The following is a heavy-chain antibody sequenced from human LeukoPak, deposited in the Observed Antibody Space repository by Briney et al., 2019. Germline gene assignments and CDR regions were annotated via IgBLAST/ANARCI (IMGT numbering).Heavy chain of an antibody. CDR3: ARDGLFSGSYPY. J-gene: IGHJ4*02. CDR2: ISSSSSYI. CDR1: GFTFSSYS. Sequence: GGSLRLSCAASGFTFSSYSMNWVRQAPGKGLEWVSSISSSSSYIYYADSVKGRFTISSDNAKNSLYLQMNSLRAEDTAVYYCARDGLFSGSYPYWGQGTLVTVSS. D-gene: IGHD1-26*01. V-gene: IGHV3-21*01.